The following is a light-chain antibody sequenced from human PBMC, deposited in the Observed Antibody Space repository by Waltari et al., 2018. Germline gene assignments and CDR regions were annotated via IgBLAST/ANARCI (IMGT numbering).Light chain of an antibody. Sequence: EIVLTQSPDTLSLSPGETATLSCRASQRVSRYLAWYQQKPGQAPRLLSYYASSRATGIPDRFSGSGSGTDFSLTISRLEPDDFAVYYCQKYVSLPATFGQGTKVEIK. CDR2: YAS. V-gene: IGKV3-20*01. J-gene: IGKJ1*01. CDR3: QKYVSLPAT. CDR1: QRVSRY.